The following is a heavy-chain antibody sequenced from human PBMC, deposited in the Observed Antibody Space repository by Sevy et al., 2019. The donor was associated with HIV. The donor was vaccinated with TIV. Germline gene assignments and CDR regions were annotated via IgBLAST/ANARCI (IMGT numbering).Heavy chain of an antibody. D-gene: IGHD6-6*01. CDR1: GFTFSSYG. J-gene: IGHJ6*02. Sequence: GGSLRLSCAASGFTFSSYGMHWVRQAPGKGLEWVAFIRYDGSNKYYADSVKGRLTISRDNSKNTLYLQMNSLRAEDTAVYYCAKDCSSSLVGYYGMDVWGQGTTVTVSS. CDR2: IRYDGSNK. V-gene: IGHV3-30*02. CDR3: AKDCSSSLVGYYGMDV.